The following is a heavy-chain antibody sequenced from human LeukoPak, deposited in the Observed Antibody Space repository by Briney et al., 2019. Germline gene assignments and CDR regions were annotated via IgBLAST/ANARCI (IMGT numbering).Heavy chain of an antibody. CDR1: GFIFSSYA. V-gene: IGHV3-23*01. CDR3: ARDREDGYNYYDY. CDR2: ISGSGGST. Sequence: PGGSLRLSCAASGFIFSSYAMSWVRQAPGKGLEGVSTISGSGGSTYYADSVKGRFTISRDNSKNTVYLQMNSLRAEDTAVYYCARDREDGYNYYDYWGQGTLVTVSS. D-gene: IGHD5-24*01. J-gene: IGHJ4*02.